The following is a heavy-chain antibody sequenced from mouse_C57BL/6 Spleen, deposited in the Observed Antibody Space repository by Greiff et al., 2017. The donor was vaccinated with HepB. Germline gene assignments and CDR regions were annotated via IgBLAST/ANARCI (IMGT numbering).Heavy chain of an antibody. J-gene: IGHJ2*01. CDR2: ISYDGSN. CDR3: ARDFYDYDFDY. D-gene: IGHD2-4*01. V-gene: IGHV3-6*01. Sequence: VQLKESGPGLVKPSQSLSLTCSVTGYSITSGYYWNWIRQFPGNKLEWMGYISYDGSNNYNPSLKNRISITRDTSKNQFFLKLNSVTTEDTATYYCARDFYDYDFDYWGQGTTLTVSS. CDR1: GYSITSGYY.